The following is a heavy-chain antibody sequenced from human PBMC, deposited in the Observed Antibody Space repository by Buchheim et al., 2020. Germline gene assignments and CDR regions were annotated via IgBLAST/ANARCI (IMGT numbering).Heavy chain of an antibody. Sequence: EVQPVESGGNLVQPGGSLRLSCVGSGFTFSDYYIDWVRQAPGKGLEWVGRIRKKDNSYITEYAASVKGRFSISRDDSKNSLYLQMKSLKSEDTALYYCARFSAGAFDIWGQGT. CDR2: IRKKDNSYIT. CDR1: GFTFSDYY. J-gene: IGHJ3*02. CDR3: ARFSAGAFDI. D-gene: IGHD3-10*01. V-gene: IGHV3-72*01.